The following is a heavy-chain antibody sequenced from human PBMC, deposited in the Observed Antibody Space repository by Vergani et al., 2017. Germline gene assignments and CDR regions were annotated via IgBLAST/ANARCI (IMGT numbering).Heavy chain of an antibody. V-gene: IGHV4-34*01. CDR1: GGSFSGYY. Sequence: QVQLQQWGAGLLKPSETLSLTCAVYGGSFSGYYWTWVRQPPGKGLEWIGESNHSGSTNYNPSLKSRVTISVDTSKNQFSLKLSSVTAADTAVYYCVRVVVPAANYMDVWGKGTTVTVSS. CDR3: VRVVVPAANYMDV. J-gene: IGHJ6*03. D-gene: IGHD2-2*01. CDR2: SNHSGST.